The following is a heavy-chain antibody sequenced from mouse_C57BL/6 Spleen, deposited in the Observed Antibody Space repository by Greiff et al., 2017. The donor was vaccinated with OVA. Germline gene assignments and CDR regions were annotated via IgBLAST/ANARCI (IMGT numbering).Heavy chain of an antibody. J-gene: IGHJ1*03. CDR1: GYTFTSYW. Sequence: QVHVKQSGAELVRPGSSVKLSCKASGYTFTSYWMHWVKQRPIQGLEWIGNIDPSDSETHYNQKFKDKATLTVDKSSSTAYMQLSSLTSEDSAVYYWARRGSSPYWYFDVWGTGTTVTVSS. CDR2: IDPSDSET. CDR3: ARRGSSPYWYFDV. D-gene: IGHD1-1*01. V-gene: IGHV1-52*01.